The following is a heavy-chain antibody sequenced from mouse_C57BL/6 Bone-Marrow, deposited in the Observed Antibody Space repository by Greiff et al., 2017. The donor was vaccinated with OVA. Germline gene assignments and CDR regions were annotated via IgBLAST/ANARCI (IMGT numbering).Heavy chain of an antibody. Sequence: EVQLQQSGPELVKPGASVKIPCKASGYTFTDYNMDWVKQSHGKSLEWIGDINPNNGGTIYNQKFKGKATLTVDKSSSTAYMELRSLTSEDTAVEYCARRRGGYDAWFAYWGQGTLVTVSA. CDR2: INPNNGGT. D-gene: IGHD2-2*01. J-gene: IGHJ3*01. CDR3: ARRRGGYDAWFAY. V-gene: IGHV1-18*01. CDR1: GYTFTDYN.